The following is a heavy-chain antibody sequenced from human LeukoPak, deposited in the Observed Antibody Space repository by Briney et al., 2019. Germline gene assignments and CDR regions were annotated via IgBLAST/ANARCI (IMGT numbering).Heavy chain of an antibody. CDR2: INGDGTTS. V-gene: IGHV3-74*01. CDR3: ARNVGFYIFDS. Sequence: GGSLRLSCSVSGFTFSNFWMDWVRQAPGKGLVWVSTINGDGTTSGGADSVKGRFTISRDNAKNTLYLQMNSLRAEDTAMYYCARNVGFYIFDSWGQGALVTVSS. D-gene: IGHD2-21*01. CDR1: GFTFSNFW. J-gene: IGHJ4*01.